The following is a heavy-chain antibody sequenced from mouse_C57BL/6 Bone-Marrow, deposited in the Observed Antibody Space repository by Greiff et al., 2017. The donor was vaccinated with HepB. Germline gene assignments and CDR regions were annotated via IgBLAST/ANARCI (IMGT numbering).Heavy chain of an antibody. Sequence: QVQLKESGPGLVQPSQSLSITCTVSGFSLTSYGVHWVRQSPGKGLEWLGVIWSGGSTDYNAAFISRLSISKDNSKSQVFVKMNSLQADDTAIYYCARNSGYYGPYAMDYWGQGTSVTVSS. J-gene: IGHJ4*01. CDR1: GFSLTSYG. D-gene: IGHD1-1*01. CDR3: ARNSGYYGPYAMDY. CDR2: IWSGGST. V-gene: IGHV2-2*01.